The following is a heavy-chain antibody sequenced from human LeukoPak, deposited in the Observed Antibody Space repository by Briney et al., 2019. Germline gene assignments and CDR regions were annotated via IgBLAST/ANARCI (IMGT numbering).Heavy chain of an antibody. Sequence: GASVKVSCKVSGYTLTELSMHWVRQAPGKGLEWMGGFDPEDGETIYAQKFQGRVTMTEDTSTDTAYMELSSLGSEDTAVYYCATGLPSSSWSLDAFDIWGQGTMVTVSS. CDR3: ATGLPSSSWSLDAFDI. V-gene: IGHV1-24*01. J-gene: IGHJ3*02. CDR2: FDPEDGET. D-gene: IGHD6-13*01. CDR1: GYTLTELS.